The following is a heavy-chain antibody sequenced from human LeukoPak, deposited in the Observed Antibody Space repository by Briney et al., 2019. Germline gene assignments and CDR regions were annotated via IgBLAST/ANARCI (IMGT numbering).Heavy chain of an antibody. CDR1: GFTFSSYA. Sequence: GGSLRLSCAASGFTFSSYAMSWVRQAPGKGLEWVSSISSSSSYIYYADSVKGRFTISRDNAQNSLYLQMNSLRAEDTAVYYCARDPYSGSYYGYYFDYWGQGTLVTVSS. CDR2: ISSSSSYI. J-gene: IGHJ4*02. CDR3: ARDPYSGSYYGYYFDY. D-gene: IGHD1-26*01. V-gene: IGHV3-21*01.